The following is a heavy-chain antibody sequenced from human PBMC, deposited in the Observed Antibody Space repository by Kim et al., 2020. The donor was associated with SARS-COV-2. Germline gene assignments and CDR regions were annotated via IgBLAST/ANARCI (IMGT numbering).Heavy chain of an antibody. J-gene: IGHJ1*01. CDR3: TTQYSSGWFEYFQH. V-gene: IGHV3-15*01. Sequence: DDPGKGRTTISRDDTKNTLYLQMHSLKTEDTAVYYCTTQYSSGWFEYFQHWGQGTLVTVSS. D-gene: IGHD6-19*01.